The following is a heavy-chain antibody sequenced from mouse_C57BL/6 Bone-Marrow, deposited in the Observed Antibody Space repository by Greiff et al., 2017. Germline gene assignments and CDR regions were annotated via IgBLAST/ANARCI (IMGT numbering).Heavy chain of an antibody. D-gene: IGHD4-1*02. CDR2: IDPNSGGT. CDR1: GYTFTSYW. V-gene: IGHV1-72*01. J-gene: IGHJ2*01. CDR3: DNWVY. Sequence: QVQLQQPGAELVKPGASVKLSCKASGYTFTSYWMHWVKQRPGRSLEWIGRIDPNSGGTKYNEKFKSKATLTVDKSSSTAYMQLSRLTSEDSADYDGDNWVYWGQGTTLTVSS.